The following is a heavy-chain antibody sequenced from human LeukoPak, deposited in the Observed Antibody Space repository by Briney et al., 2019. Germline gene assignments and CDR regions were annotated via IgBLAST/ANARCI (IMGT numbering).Heavy chain of an antibody. CDR3: TRAYWIGFHFDS. D-gene: IGHD3-3*01. CDR2: IYYSGTT. V-gene: IGHV4-30-4*01. Sequence: SETLSLTCTVSGGSISSGDYFWTWIRQPPGKGLEYIGYIYYSGTTYYNPSLKSRITMSVDMSANQFSLRLTSVSAADTAVYYCTRAYWIGFHFDSWGHGILVSVSS. J-gene: IGHJ4*01. CDR1: GGSISSGDYF.